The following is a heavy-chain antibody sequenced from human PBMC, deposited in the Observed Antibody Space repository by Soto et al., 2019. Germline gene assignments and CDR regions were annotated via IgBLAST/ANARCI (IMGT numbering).Heavy chain of an antibody. V-gene: IGHV4-31*03. CDR1: GGSISSGGYY. Sequence: SETLSLICTVSGGSISSGGYYWSWIRQHPGKGLEWIGYIYYSGSTYYNPSLKSRVTISVDTSRNQFSLKLSSVTAADTAVYYCARDLYGSDPLAFDIWGQGTMVTVSS. J-gene: IGHJ3*02. D-gene: IGHD3-10*01. CDR3: ARDLYGSDPLAFDI. CDR2: IYYSGST.